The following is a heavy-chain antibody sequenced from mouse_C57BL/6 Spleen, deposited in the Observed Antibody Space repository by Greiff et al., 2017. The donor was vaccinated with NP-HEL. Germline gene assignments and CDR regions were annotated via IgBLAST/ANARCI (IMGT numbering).Heavy chain of an antibody. J-gene: IGHJ4*01. V-gene: IGHV7-3*01. Sequence: DVKLVESGGGLVQPGGSLSLSCAASGFTFTDYYMSWVRQPPGKALEWLGFIRNKANGYTTEYSASVKGRFTISRDNSQSILYLQMNALRAEDSATYYCARSYYSNYDAMDYWGQGTSVTVSS. D-gene: IGHD2-5*01. CDR3: ARSYYSNYDAMDY. CDR2: IRNKANGYTT. CDR1: GFTFTDYY.